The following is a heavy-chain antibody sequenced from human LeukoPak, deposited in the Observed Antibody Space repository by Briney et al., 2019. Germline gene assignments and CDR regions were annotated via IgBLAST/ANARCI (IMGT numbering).Heavy chain of an antibody. Sequence: GGSLRLSWAASGFTFSGSAMHWVRQASGKGLEWVGRIRSKANRYATAYAASVKGRFTISRDDSKNTAYLQMNSLKTEDTAVYYCTRHWFFDDYGDFKWFDPWGQGTLVTVSS. D-gene: IGHD4-17*01. V-gene: IGHV3-73*01. J-gene: IGHJ5*02. CDR2: IRSKANRYAT. CDR3: TRHWFFDDYGDFKWFDP. CDR1: GFTFSGSA.